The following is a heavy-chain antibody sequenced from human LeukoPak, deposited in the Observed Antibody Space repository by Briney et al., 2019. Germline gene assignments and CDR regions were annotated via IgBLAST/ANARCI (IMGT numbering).Heavy chain of an antibody. V-gene: IGHV3-7*01. D-gene: IGHD3-3*01. CDR2: IKQDGSEK. CDR3: ARAPKGIFGVTSTKSYWFFDL. CDR1: GFSFRSYW. J-gene: IGHJ2*01. Sequence: PGGSLRLSCVASGFSFRSYWMSWVRQAPGKGLEWVANIKQDGSEKYFVDSVKGRFTISRDNANNSVYLQMSSLRVDDTAVYYCARAPKGIFGVTSTKSYWFFDLWGRGTLVTVSS.